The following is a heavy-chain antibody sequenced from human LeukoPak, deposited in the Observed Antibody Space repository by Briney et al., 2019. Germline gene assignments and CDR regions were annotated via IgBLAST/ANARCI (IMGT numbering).Heavy chain of an antibody. V-gene: IGHV4-39*07. J-gene: IGHJ5*02. D-gene: IGHD6-6*01. CDR2: IYYSGST. Sequence: SETLSLTCTVSGGSISSSSYYWGWIRQPPGKGLEWIVSIYYSGSTYYNPSLKSRVTISVDTSKNQFSLKLSSVTAADTAVYYCARDLKYSSSSGGLPDWFDPWGQGTLVTVSS. CDR3: ARDLKYSSSSGGLPDWFDP. CDR1: GGSISSSSYY.